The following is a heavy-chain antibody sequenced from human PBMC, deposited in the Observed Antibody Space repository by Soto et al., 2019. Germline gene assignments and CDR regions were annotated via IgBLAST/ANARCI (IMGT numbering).Heavy chain of an antibody. D-gene: IGHD5-18*01. V-gene: IGHV4-34*01. Sequence: QVQLQQWGAGLLKPSETLSLTCAVYGESFSGYYWSWIRQPPGKGLEWIGEINHSGSTNYNPSLKSRVTISVDTSKNQFSLKLTSVTAADTAVYYCAKDQSQLWLEGLDYWGQGTRVTVSS. CDR3: AKDQSQLWLEGLDY. J-gene: IGHJ4*02. CDR2: INHSGST. CDR1: GESFSGYY.